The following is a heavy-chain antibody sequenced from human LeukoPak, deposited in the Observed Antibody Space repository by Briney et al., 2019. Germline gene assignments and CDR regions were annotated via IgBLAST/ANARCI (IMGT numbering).Heavy chain of an antibody. D-gene: IGHD6-6*01. CDR1: GGFFSGYY. CDR3: ARTYSSSSFFDY. J-gene: IGHJ4*02. V-gene: IGHV4-34*01. Sequence: PSETLSLTCAVYGGFFSGYYWSWIRQPPGKGLEWIGEINHSGSTNYNPSLKSRVTISVDTSKNQFSLKLSSVTAADTAVYYCARTYSSSSFFDYWGQGTLVTVSS. CDR2: INHSGST.